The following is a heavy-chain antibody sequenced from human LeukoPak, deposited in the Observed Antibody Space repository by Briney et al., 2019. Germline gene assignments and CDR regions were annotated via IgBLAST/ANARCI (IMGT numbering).Heavy chain of an antibody. CDR2: IWYDGSNK. CDR3: ASGPAGTHFDY. D-gene: IGHD6-13*01. V-gene: IGHV3-33*01. J-gene: IGHJ4*02. CDR1: GFTFSSYG. Sequence: PGGSLRLSCAASGFTFSSYGMHWVRQAPGKGLEWVAIIWYDGSNKYYADYVKGRLTISRDNSKNTLYLQMNSLRAEDTAVYYCASGPAGTHFDYWGQGTLVTVSS.